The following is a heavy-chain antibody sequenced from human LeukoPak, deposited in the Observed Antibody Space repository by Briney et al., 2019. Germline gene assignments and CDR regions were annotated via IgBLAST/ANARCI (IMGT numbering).Heavy chain of an antibody. D-gene: IGHD6-19*01. CDR2: ITNTDGRT. V-gene: IGHV3-23*01. J-gene: IGHJ4*02. CDR1: GFTFSSYG. Sequence: GGSLRLSCVASGFTFSSYGMSWVRQRPGMGLERVSHITNTDGRTYYADSVKGRFTISRDNGKNSLFLQMDSLRVEDTAVYYCAKVSGSGWHFDHWGQGTLVTVSS. CDR3: AKVSGSGWHFDH.